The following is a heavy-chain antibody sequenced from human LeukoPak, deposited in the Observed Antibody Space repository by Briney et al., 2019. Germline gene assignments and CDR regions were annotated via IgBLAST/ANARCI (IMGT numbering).Heavy chain of an antibody. CDR3: ARARGANDIYLEYWYYFDY. V-gene: IGHV3-23*01. J-gene: IGHJ4*02. CDR1: RFTPSSYA. CDR2: ISGSGGST. Sequence: RGSLRLSRAASRFTPSSYAMSSVPQAPGTGLEWGSAISGSGGSTYYADSLKGRFTISRDNSKNTLYLQMNSLRAEDTAVYYCARARGANDIYLEYWYYFDYWGQGTLVTVSS. D-gene: IGHD2-8*02.